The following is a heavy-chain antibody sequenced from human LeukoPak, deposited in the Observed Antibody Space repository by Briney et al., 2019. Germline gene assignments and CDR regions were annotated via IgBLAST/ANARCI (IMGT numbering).Heavy chain of an antibody. CDR2: ISYDGSNK. CDR3: AKYGDYGSAVDY. CDR1: GFTFSSYG. V-gene: IGHV3-30*18. J-gene: IGHJ4*02. Sequence: PGRSLRLSCAASGFTFSSYGMHWVRQAPGKGLEWVAVISYDGSNKYYADSMKGRFTISRDNSKNTLYLQMNSLRAEDTAVYYCAKYGDYGSAVDYWGQGTLVTVSS. D-gene: IGHD4-17*01.